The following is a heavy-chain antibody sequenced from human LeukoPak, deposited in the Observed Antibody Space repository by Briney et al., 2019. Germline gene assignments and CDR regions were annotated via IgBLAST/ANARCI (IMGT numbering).Heavy chain of an antibody. Sequence: GSLRLSCAASGLSIRNFWMHWVRQAPGKGLEWVAIIDKDGNEIKYVDSVKGRFTLSRDSAKNSVYLQMNSLTTEDTALYYCVTDGDKWNDFEYWGQGTLVTVSS. J-gene: IGHJ4*02. D-gene: IGHD1-1*01. CDR2: IDKDGNEI. CDR1: GLSIRNFW. V-gene: IGHV3-7*01. CDR3: VTDGDKWNDFEY.